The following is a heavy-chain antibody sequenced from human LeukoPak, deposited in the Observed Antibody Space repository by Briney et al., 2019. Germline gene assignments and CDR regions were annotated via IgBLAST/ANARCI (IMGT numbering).Heavy chain of an antibody. J-gene: IGHJ4*02. D-gene: IGHD6-19*01. CDR1: GFTFSSYE. CDR2: ISSSGSTI. Sequence: PGGSLRLSCAASGFTFSSYEMNWVRQAPGKGLEWVSYISSSGSTIYYADSVKGRFTISRDNAKNSLYLQMNSLRAEDTAVYYCASSSGWYRGYYFDYWGQGTLVTVSS. CDR3: ASSSGWYRGYYFDY. V-gene: IGHV3-48*03.